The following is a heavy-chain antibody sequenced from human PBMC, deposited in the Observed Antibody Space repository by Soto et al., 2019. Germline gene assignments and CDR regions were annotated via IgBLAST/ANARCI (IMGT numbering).Heavy chain of an antibody. CDR3: ARNYLTYSYGNRAAFDI. D-gene: IGHD5-18*01. Sequence: GGSLRLSCASSGFTFISYAMHWVRQAPGKGLEWVAVISYDGSNKYYADSVKGRFTISRDNSKNTLYLQMNSLRAEDTAVYYCARNYLTYSYGNRAAFDIWGQGTMVTVSS. V-gene: IGHV3-30-3*01. J-gene: IGHJ3*02. CDR2: ISYDGSNK. CDR1: GFTFISYA.